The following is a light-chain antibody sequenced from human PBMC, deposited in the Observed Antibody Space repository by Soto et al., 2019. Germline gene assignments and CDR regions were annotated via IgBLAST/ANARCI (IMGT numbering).Light chain of an antibody. CDR3: QSYDNSVGVYV. CDR2: GNS. J-gene: IGLJ1*01. CDR1: SSNIGAHYD. Sequence: QSVLTQLPSVSGAPGQRVTISCTGSSSNIGAHYDVHWYPQLPGTARKLLIYGNSNRPSGVPDRFSGSKSGTSASMAITGLAVEDEADYYCQSYDNSVGVYVFGTDTKVTVL. V-gene: IGLV1-40*01.